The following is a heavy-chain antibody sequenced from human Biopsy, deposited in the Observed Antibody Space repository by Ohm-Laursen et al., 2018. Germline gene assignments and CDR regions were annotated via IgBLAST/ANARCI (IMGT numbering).Heavy chain of an antibody. D-gene: IGHD3-10*01. V-gene: IGHV3-21*01. CDR3: ARSRGSSGIATIYYYGMDV. CDR2: ISSSSDNI. CDR1: GFTLSSYS. Sequence: SLRLSCAASGFTLSSYSMNWVRQTPGKGLEWVSTISSSSDNIYYVDSVKGRFTIPRDNAKNSLYLQMNSPRAEDTAVYYCARSRGSSGIATIYYYGMDVWGQGTTVTVSS. J-gene: IGHJ6*02.